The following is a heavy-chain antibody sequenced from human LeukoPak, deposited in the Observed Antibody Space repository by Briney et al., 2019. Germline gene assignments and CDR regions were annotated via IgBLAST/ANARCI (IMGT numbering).Heavy chain of an antibody. Sequence: GRSLRLSCAASGFTFSSYAMHWVRQAPGKGLEWVAVISYDGSNKDYADSVKGRFTISRDNSKNTLYVQMNSLRAEDTAVYYCARGNWFDPWGQGTLVTVSS. V-gene: IGHV3-30-3*01. CDR3: ARGNWFDP. CDR2: ISYDGSNK. CDR1: GFTFSSYA. J-gene: IGHJ5*02.